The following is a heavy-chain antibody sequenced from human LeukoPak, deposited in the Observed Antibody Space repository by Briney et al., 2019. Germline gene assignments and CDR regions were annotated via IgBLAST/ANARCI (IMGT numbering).Heavy chain of an antibody. J-gene: IGHJ4*02. D-gene: IGHD7-27*01. Sequence: PGGSLRLSCAASGFTFGIYAMTWARQAPGRGLEWVSVISTDSGSTHYADSLKGRFTISGDNSKNTLSLQMDSLGAEDTAVYYCARNWGLDYWGQGTLVTVSS. CDR2: ISTDSGST. CDR3: ARNWGLDY. CDR1: GFTFGIYA. V-gene: IGHV3-23*01.